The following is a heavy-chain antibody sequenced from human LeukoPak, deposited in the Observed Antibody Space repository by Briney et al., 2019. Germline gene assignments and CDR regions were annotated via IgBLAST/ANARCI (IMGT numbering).Heavy chain of an antibody. CDR2: INPNSGGT. V-gene: IGHV1-2*02. CDR1: GYTFTSYG. CDR3: TRYESYNWNACDY. Sequence: ASVKVSCKASGYTFTSYGISWVRQAPGQGLEWMGWINPNSGGTNYAQRFQGRVTMTRDTSISTAYMELSRLRSDDTAVYYCTRYESYNWNACDYWGQGTLVTVSS. D-gene: IGHD1-20*01. J-gene: IGHJ4*02.